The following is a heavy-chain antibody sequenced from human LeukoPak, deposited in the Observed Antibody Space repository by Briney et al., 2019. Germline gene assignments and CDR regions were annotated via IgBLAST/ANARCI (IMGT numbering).Heavy chain of an antibody. Sequence: PGGSLRLSCAASGFTFSSYAMHWVRQAPGKGLEWVAVISYDGSNKYYADSVKGRFTISRDNSKNTLYLQMNSLRAEDTAVYYCARAGADSYGDYVYFDYWGQGTLVIVSS. CDR2: ISYDGSNK. D-gene: IGHD4-17*01. CDR3: ARAGADSYGDYVYFDY. V-gene: IGHV3-30*04. CDR1: GFTFSSYA. J-gene: IGHJ4*02.